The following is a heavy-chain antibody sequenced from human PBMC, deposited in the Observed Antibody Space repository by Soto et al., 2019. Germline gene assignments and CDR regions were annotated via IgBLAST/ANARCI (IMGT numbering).Heavy chain of an antibody. V-gene: IGHV4-59*08. CDR2: IYYSGST. D-gene: IGHD3-16*01. Sequence: QVQLQESGPGLVKPSETLSLTCTVSGGSISSYYWSWIRQPPGKGLEWIWYIYYSGSTNYNPSLKSRVTISVDTSKNQCSLKLSSVTAADTAVYYCARPGEEGDAFDIWGQGTMVTVSS. CDR3: ARPGEEGDAFDI. CDR1: GGSISSYY. J-gene: IGHJ3*02.